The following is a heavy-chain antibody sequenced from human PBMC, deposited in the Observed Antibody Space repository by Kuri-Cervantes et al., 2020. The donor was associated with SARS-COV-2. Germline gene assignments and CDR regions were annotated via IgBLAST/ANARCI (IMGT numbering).Heavy chain of an antibody. Sequence: GESLKISCAASGFTFSSCWMHWVRQAPGKGLVWASRINSDGSSTSYADSVKGRFTISRDNAKNTLYLQMNSLRAEDTAVYYCATQGTIYYYDTLWGQGTLVTVSS. J-gene: IGHJ4*02. D-gene: IGHD3-22*01. CDR2: INSDGSST. CDR1: GFTFSSCW. CDR3: ATQGTIYYYDTL. V-gene: IGHV3-74*01.